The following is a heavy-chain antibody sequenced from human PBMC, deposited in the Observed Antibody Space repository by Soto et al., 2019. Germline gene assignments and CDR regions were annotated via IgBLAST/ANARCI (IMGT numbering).Heavy chain of an antibody. CDR1: GGSISSPSYY. Sequence: QLQLQESGPGLVKPSENLSLTCSVSGGSISSPSYYWGWIRQPPGKGLEWIGSIYYSGNTYYNPSLKSGVTIFVNTSRNQFSLMVNSVTAADAAVYCCARIRGITTCRRDYWGQGTLVTVSS. CDR2: IYYSGNT. V-gene: IGHV4-39*01. J-gene: IGHJ4*02. D-gene: IGHD1-1*01. CDR3: ARIRGITTCRRDY.